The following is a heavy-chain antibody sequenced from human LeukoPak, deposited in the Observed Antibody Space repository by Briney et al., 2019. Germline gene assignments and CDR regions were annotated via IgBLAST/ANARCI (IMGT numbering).Heavy chain of an antibody. J-gene: IGHJ4*02. CDR3: AKGRPGYCSSTSCNDY. Sequence: GGSLRLSCAASGFTFSSSAMSWVRQAPGKGLEWVSAISGSGGSTYYADSVKGRFTISRDNSKNTLYLQMNSLRAEDTAVYYCAKGRPGYCSSTSCNDYWGQGTLVTVSS. CDR2: ISGSGGST. CDR1: GFTFSSSA. V-gene: IGHV3-23*01. D-gene: IGHD2-2*01.